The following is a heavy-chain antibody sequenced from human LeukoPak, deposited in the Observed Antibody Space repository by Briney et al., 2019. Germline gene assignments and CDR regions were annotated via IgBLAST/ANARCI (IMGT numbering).Heavy chain of an antibody. CDR1: GYTFTSYG. D-gene: IGHD2-8*01. J-gene: IGHJ5*02. Sequence: GASEKVSCKASGYTFTSYGISWVRQAPGRGLEWMGWISAYNGNTNYAQKLQGRVTMTTDTSTSTAYMELRSLRSDDTAVYYCARDVLGYCTNGVCYSAGPNWFDPWGQGTLVTVSS. V-gene: IGHV1-18*01. CDR2: ISAYNGNT. CDR3: ARDVLGYCTNGVCYSAGPNWFDP.